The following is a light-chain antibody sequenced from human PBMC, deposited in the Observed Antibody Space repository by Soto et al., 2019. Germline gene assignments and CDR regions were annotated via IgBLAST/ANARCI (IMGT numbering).Light chain of an antibody. J-gene: IGKJ2*01. CDR2: DAS. CDR3: QQSYSTPNT. V-gene: IGKV1-39*01. Sequence: DIQMTQSPSSLSASVGDRVTITCRASQSISSYLHWYQHKPGKAPRLLIYDASSLQSGVPSRFSGSGSGTDFTLTISSLRPEDFATYYCQQSYSTPNTFGQGNKLEIK. CDR1: QSISSY.